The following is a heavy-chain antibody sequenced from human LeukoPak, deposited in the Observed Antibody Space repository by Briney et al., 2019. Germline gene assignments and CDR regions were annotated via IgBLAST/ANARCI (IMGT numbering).Heavy chain of an antibody. CDR1: GFTFSSYS. CDR3: ARGRAVAGVATRFDY. J-gene: IGHJ4*02. CDR2: ISSSSSTI. V-gene: IGHV3-48*01. D-gene: IGHD6-19*01. Sequence: GGSLRLSCAASGFTFSSYSMNWVRQAPGKGLEWVSYISSSSSTIYYADSVKGRFTISRDNAKNSLYLQMNSLRAEDTAVYYCARGRAVAGVATRFDYWGQGTLVTVSS.